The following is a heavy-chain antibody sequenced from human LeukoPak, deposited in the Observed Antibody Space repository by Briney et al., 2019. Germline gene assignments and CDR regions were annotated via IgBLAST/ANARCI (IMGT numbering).Heavy chain of an antibody. Sequence: SETLSLTCAVSGYSISSGYYWGWIRQPPGKGLERIGSIYHSGSTYYNPSLKSRVTISVDTSRNQFSLKLSSVTAADTAVYYCARRSGYSYGYDYWGQGTLVTVSS. V-gene: IGHV4-38-2*01. J-gene: IGHJ4*02. CDR2: IYHSGST. D-gene: IGHD5-18*01. CDR3: ARRSGYSYGYDY. CDR1: GYSISSGYY.